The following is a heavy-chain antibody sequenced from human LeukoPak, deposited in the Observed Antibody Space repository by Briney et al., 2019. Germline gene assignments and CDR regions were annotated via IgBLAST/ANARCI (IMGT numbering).Heavy chain of an antibody. D-gene: IGHD3-10*01. Sequence: GESLKISCKGSGYSFTSYWIGWVRQMPGKGLEWMGIIYPGDSDTRYSPSFQGQVTISADKSISTAYLQWSSLKASDTAMYYCARQSYGYYGSGSYDNWFDPWGQGTLVTVSS. J-gene: IGHJ5*02. CDR2: IYPGDSDT. CDR1: GYSFTSYW. CDR3: ARQSYGYYGSGSYDNWFDP. V-gene: IGHV5-51*01.